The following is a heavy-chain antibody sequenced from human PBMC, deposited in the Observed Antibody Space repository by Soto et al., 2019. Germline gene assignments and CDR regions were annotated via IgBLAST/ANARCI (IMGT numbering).Heavy chain of an antibody. CDR1: GFTFSNAW. Sequence: EVQLVESGGGLVKPGGSLRLSCAASGFTFSNAWMSWVRQAPGKGLEWVGRIKSKTDGGTTDYAAPVKGRFTISRYDSKNTLYLQMNSLKTEDSAVYYCTKLRDYYYSSGYSYASVGYWGQGTLVTVSS. D-gene: IGHD3-22*01. J-gene: IGHJ4*02. CDR3: TKLRDYYYSSGYSYASVGY. V-gene: IGHV3-15*01. CDR2: IKSKTDGGTT.